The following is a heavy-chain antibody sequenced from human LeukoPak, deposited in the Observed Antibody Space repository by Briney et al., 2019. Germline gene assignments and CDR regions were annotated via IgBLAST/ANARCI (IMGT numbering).Heavy chain of an antibody. V-gene: IGHV3-7*03. CDR3: AQWSRYFDY. CDR1: RFTFSTYW. D-gene: IGHD1-26*01. CDR2: IKQDGSEK. J-gene: IGHJ4*02. Sequence: PGGSLRLSCAASRFTFSTYWMSWVRQAPGKGLEWVANIKQDGSEKYYVDSVKGRFTISRDNAKNSLYLQMNSLRAEDTALYFLAQWSRYFDYWGQGTLVTVTS.